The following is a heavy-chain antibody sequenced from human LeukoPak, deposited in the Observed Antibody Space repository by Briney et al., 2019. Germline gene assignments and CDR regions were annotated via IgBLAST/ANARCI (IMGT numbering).Heavy chain of an antibody. V-gene: IGHV3-21*01. CDR3: ARAKTIGIAVAGTYYFDY. CDR2: VSSSSSYI. D-gene: IGHD6-19*01. CDR1: GFTFDDYA. J-gene: IGHJ4*02. Sequence: GRSLRLSCAASGFTFDDYAMNSVRQAPGKGLEWVSSVSSSSSYIYYADSVKGRFTISRDNAKNSLYLQMNSLRAEDTAVYYCARAKTIGIAVAGTYYFDYWGQGTLVTVSS.